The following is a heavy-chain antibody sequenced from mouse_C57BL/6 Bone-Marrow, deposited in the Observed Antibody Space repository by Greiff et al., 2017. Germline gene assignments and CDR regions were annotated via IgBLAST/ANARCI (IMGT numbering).Heavy chain of an antibody. Sequence: QVQLKQPGAELVRPGSSVKLSCKASGYTFTSYWMHWVKQRPIQGLEWIGNIDPSDSATHYNQKFKDKATLTVDKSSSTAYMQLSSLTSEDSAVYYCARGGFAYWGQGTLVTVSA. V-gene: IGHV1-52*01. J-gene: IGHJ3*01. CDR1: GYTFTSYW. CDR2: IDPSDSAT. CDR3: ARGGFAY.